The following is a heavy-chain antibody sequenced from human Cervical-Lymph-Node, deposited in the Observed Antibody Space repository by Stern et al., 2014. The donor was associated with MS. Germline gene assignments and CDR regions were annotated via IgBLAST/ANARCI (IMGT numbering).Heavy chain of an antibody. CDR2: ISPYDSDT. J-gene: IGHJ4*02. Sequence: EVQLVQSGAEVKKPGESLKISCKLSGYSFTIYYIAWVRQMPGKGLEWMGVISPYDSDTTYSPSFRGQVTISADKSITTAYLQWSSLRASDTAMYYCARHVQGFDYWGQGTLVTVSS. CDR3: ARHVQGFDY. CDR1: GYSFTIYY. V-gene: IGHV5-51*01.